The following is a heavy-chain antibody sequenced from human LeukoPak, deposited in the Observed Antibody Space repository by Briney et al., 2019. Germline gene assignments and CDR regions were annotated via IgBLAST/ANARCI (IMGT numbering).Heavy chain of an antibody. D-gene: IGHD5-12*01. CDR3: ARDSGYDFRDGAFDI. V-gene: IGHV3-30*04. J-gene: IGHJ3*02. CDR2: ISYDGSNK. CDR1: GFTFSSYA. Sequence: GGSLRLSCAASGFTFSSYAMHWVRQAPGKGLEWVAVISYDGSNKYYADSVKGRFTISRDNSKNTLYLQMNSLRAEDTAVYYCARDSGYDFRDGAFDIWGQETMVTVSS.